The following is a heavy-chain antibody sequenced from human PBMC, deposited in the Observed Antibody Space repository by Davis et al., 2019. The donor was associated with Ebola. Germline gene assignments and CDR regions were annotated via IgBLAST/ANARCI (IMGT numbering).Heavy chain of an antibody. V-gene: IGHV3-48*04. CDR1: GFTFSSYA. Sequence: GESLKISCAASGFTFSSYAMSWVRQAPGKGLEWVSYISSSGSTIYYADSVKGRFTISRDNAKNSLYLQMNSLRAEDTAVYYCARWATQWEPRENMDVWGKGTTVTVSS. D-gene: IGHD1-26*01. CDR2: ISSSGSTI. J-gene: IGHJ6*03. CDR3: ARWATQWEPRENMDV.